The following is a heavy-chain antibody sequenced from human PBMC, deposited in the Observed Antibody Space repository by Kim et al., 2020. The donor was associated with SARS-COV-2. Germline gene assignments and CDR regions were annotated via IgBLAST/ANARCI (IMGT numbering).Heavy chain of an antibody. CDR3: ARHVNPGTDPLDT. Sequence: SETLSLTCFVSGDSISNYYWSWIRQPPGKRLEWIACVHPSGRNIYNPSLKSRVTISLDTSLNLFSLTLRSVTAADTAVYYCARHVNPGTDPLDTWGQGTLLTVSS. V-gene: IGHV4-59*08. D-gene: IGHD3-10*01. J-gene: IGHJ4*02. CDR2: VHPSGRN. CDR1: GDSISNYY.